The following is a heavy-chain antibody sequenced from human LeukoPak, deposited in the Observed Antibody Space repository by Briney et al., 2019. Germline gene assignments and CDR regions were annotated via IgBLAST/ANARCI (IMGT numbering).Heavy chain of an antibody. D-gene: IGHD6-13*01. J-gene: IGHJ4*02. CDR1: GDSISSSNYY. V-gene: IGHV4-39*07. CDR3: ARKIYRGLRAAAAGFFDS. Sequence: PSETLSLTCTVSGDSISSSNYYWSWIRQPPGKGLEWIGEINHSGSTNYNPSLKSRVTISVDTSKNQFSLKLSSVTAADTAVYYCARKIYRGLRAAAAGFFDSWGQGTLVPVSS. CDR2: INHSGST.